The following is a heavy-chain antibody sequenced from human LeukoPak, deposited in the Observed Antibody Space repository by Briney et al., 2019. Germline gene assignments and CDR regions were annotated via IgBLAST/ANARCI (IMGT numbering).Heavy chain of an antibody. J-gene: IGHJ3*01. D-gene: IGHD6-13*01. CDR2: ISDIGST. CDR1: GFTFSNYA. CDR3: AKDWPSEWQQLPDYDAVDV. V-gene: IGHV3-23*01. Sequence: GGSLILSCAASGFTFSNYAMTWVRQAPGKGLEWVSTISDIGSTFYADSVKGRFTISRDNSKNTLFLQMNGLRADDTAVYYCAKDWPSEWQQLPDYDAVDVWGQGTMVTVSS.